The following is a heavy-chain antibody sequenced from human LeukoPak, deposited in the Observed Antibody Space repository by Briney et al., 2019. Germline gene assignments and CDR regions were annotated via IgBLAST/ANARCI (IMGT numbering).Heavy chain of an antibody. J-gene: IGHJ4*02. Sequence: GGSLRLSCSASGFSFNIYSMSWVRQSPGKGLEWIAYTGSIGSTIHYADSVKGRFTISRDNAKKSLFLQMDTLRGDDTAVYYCARVGGPGIDYWGQGSLVLVSS. CDR1: GFSFNIYS. V-gene: IGHV3-48*01. CDR2: TGSIGSTI. CDR3: ARVGGPGIDY.